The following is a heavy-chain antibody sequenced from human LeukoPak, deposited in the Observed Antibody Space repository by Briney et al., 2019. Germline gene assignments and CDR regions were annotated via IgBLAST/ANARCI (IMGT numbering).Heavy chain of an antibody. CDR2: VFYSGNT. J-gene: IGHJ4*02. CDR1: GGSISSFY. Sequence: SETLSLTCTVSGGSISSFYWNWIRQPPGKGLEWVGYVFYSGNTNYNPSLGSRVTMSVETSKNQFSLKLNSVTAADTAVYYCARDLLGRGGSFDYWGQGTLVTVSS. CDR3: ARDLLGRGGSFDY. D-gene: IGHD3-10*01. V-gene: IGHV4-59*13.